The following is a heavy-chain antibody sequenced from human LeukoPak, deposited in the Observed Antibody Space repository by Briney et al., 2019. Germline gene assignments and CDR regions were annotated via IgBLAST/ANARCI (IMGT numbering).Heavy chain of an antibody. J-gene: IGHJ5*02. CDR2: INPSNGAT. CDR3: ARESHYFGSGTYFDPGWFDP. D-gene: IGHD3-10*01. V-gene: IGHV1-2*02. Sequence: ASVKVSCKASGYTFSDHYMHWMRQAPGQGPEWMGWINPSNGATKYAQKLQGRVSLTRDTSISTAYMDLSRLTSDDTAVYYCARESHYFGSGTYFDPGWFDPWGQGSLVIVSS. CDR1: GYTFSDHY.